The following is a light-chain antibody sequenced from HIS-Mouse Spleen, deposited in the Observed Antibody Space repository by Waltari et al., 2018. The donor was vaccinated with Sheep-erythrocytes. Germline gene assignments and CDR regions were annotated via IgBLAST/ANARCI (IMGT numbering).Light chain of an antibody. Sequence: QSALTQPPSASGSPGQSVTISCTGTSSDVGGYNYVSWYQQHPGKAPKLMSYEVSKRPSGVTDRFNGSKSGNTASLTVSGIQAEDEADYYCSSYAGSNQWVFGGGTKLTLL. CDR3: SSYAGSNQWV. V-gene: IGLV2-8*01. CDR2: EVS. CDR1: SSDVGGYNY. J-gene: IGLJ3*02.